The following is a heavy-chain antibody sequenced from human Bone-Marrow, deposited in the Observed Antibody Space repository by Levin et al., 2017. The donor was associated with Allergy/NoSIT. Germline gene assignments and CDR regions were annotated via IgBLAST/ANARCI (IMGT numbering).Heavy chain of an antibody. CDR3: AKKGASGPDY. CDR2: ISYDGSNK. CDR1: GFTFRSYG. Sequence: QSGESLKISCAASGFTFRSYGVHWVRQAPGKGLEWVAVISYDGSNKFYADSVKGRFTISRDNSKNTLWLQMSSLRPEDTAVYYCAKKGASGPDYWGQGTLVTVSS. D-gene: IGHD6-19*01. V-gene: IGHV3-30*18. J-gene: IGHJ4*02.